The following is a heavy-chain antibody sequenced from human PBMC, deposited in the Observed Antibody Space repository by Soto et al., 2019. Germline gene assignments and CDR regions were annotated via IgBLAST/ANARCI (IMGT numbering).Heavy chain of an antibody. Sequence: EVQLVESGGGLVQPGGSLRLSCAASGFTFSSYEMNWVRQAPGKGLEWVSYISSSGSTTYYVDTVKGRFTISRDNAKNSLYLQMNRRRSEDTAVYDCARVGYYNDRGAFDIWGQGTMATVSS. D-gene: IGHD3-9*01. J-gene: IGHJ3*02. CDR2: ISSSGSTT. CDR3: ARVGYYNDRGAFDI. CDR1: GFTFSSYE. V-gene: IGHV3-48*03.